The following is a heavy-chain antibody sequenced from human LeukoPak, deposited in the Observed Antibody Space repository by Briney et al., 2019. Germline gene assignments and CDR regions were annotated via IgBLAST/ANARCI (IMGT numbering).Heavy chain of an antibody. V-gene: IGHV3-7*01. CDR2: IKQDGSEK. J-gene: IGHJ4*02. CDR1: GFTFSSYW. D-gene: IGHD3-3*01. CDR3: ARDGIRFWYYFDY. Sequence: GGSLRLSCAASGFTFSSYWMSWVRQAPGKGLERVANIKQDGSEKYYVDSVKGRFTISRDNAKNSLYLQMNSLRAEDTAVYYCARDGIRFWYYFDYWGQGTLVTVSS.